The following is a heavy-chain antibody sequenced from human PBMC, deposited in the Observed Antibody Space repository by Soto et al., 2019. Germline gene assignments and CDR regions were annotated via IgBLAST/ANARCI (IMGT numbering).Heavy chain of an antibody. D-gene: IGHD3-22*01. Sequence: GESLKISCKGSGYSFTSYWIGWVRQMPGKGLEWMGIIYPGDSDTRYSPSFQGQVTISADKSISTAYLQWSSLKASDTAMYYCARRFPYDSSGYEYFDYWGQGTLVTVSS. CDR1: GYSFTSYW. J-gene: IGHJ4*02. CDR2: IYPGDSDT. CDR3: ARRFPYDSSGYEYFDY. V-gene: IGHV5-51*01.